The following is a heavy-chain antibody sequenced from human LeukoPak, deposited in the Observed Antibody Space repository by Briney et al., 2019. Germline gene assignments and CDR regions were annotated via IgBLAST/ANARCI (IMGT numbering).Heavy chain of an antibody. CDR3: ARGFPPGSGSRGSHAFDV. CDR2: INYGGST. V-gene: IGHV4-34*01. D-gene: IGHD6-19*01. J-gene: IGHJ3*01. CDR1: GFTFSNYG. Sequence: GSLRLSCATSGFTFSNYGMHWIRQSPGKGLEWIGEINYGGSTKYTPSLEVRGLILIDNSKNQFSLKLTSGTAADTAVYYCARGFPPGSGSRGSHAFDVWGQGTMVTVSS.